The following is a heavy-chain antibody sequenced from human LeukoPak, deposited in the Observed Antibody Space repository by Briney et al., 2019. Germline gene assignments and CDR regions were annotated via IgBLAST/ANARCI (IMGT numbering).Heavy chain of an antibody. D-gene: IGHD2-2*01. J-gene: IGHJ5*02. Sequence: SDTLSLTCTVSGDSFSSGGYYWSWIRQHPGTGLEWIGYIYYSGSTYYNPSLKSRVTISVDTSKSQFSLKLSSVTAADTAVYYCARSPVVPAAIDWFDPWGQGTLVTVSS. V-gene: IGHV4-31*03. CDR3: ARSPVVPAAIDWFDP. CDR2: IYYSGST. CDR1: GDSFSSGGYY.